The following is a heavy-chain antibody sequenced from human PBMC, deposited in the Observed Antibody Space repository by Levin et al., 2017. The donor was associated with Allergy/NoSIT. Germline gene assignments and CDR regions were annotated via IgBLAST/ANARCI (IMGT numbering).Heavy chain of an antibody. V-gene: IGHV3-33*01. CDR3: ARDRGYSSSDRDYYYYGMDG. J-gene: IGHJ6*02. CDR1: GFTFSSYG. Sequence: GGSLRLSCAASGFTFSSYGMHWVRQAPGKGLEWVAVIWYDGSNKYYADSVKGRFTISRDNSKNTLYLQMNSLRAEDTAVYYCARDRGYSSSDRDYYYYGMDGWGQGTTVTVSS. CDR2: IWYDGSNK. D-gene: IGHD6-13*01.